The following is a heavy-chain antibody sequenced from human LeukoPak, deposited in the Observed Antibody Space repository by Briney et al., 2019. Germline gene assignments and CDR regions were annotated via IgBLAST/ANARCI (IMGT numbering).Heavy chain of an antibody. CDR2: IYYSGST. J-gene: IGHJ5*02. D-gene: IGHD2-15*01. CDR3: ARGYCSGEICWFDP. CDR1: GGSISSGGYY. Sequence: PSQTLSLTCTVSGGSISSGGYYWSWIRQHPGKGLEWIGYIYYSGSTYYNPSLKSRVTISVDTSKNQFSLKLSSVTAADTAVYYCARGYCSGEICWFDPWGQGTLVTVSS. V-gene: IGHV4-31*03.